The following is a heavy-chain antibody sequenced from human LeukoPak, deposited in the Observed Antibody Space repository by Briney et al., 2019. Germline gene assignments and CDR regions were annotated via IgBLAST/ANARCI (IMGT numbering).Heavy chain of an antibody. V-gene: IGHV3-30-3*01. D-gene: IGHD4-17*01. CDR1: GFSFDDYA. J-gene: IGHJ4*02. CDR2: ISSDGTNK. Sequence: GGSLRLSCAASGFSFDDYAMHWVRQAPGKGLEWVAVISSDGTNKNYADSVKGRFTISRDKAKNTVYLQVNSLRSEDTAVYYCARDPVTTWGYFDYWGQGTLVTVSS. CDR3: ARDPVTTWGYFDY.